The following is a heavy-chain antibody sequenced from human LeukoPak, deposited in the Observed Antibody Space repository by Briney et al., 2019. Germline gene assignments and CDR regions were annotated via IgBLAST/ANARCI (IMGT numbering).Heavy chain of an antibody. D-gene: IGHD3-10*01. CDR2: IKQDGSEK. V-gene: IGHV3-7*01. Sequence: GGSLRLSCAASGVTFSSYWMSWVRQAPGEGLEGVANIKQDGSEKGYVDSVKGRFAISRDNAKNSLYRQMNSLRAEDTAVYYCARDWPGVLLSDWGQGTLVTVSS. CDR3: ARDWPGVLLSD. J-gene: IGHJ4*02. CDR1: GVTFSSYW.